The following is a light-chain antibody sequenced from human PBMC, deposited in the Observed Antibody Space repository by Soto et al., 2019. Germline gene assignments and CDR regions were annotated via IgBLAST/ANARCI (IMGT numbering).Light chain of an antibody. CDR1: QSVKTF. V-gene: IGKV3-11*01. Sequence: EIVLTPSPATLSFSPWERATLSCSSSQSVKTFLVWYQQRPGQAPRLLIHDASHRAAGIPARFSGSGFGTDFTLTISSLEPEDAAVYYCQQSSNWPPINFGQGTRLEIK. CDR2: DAS. CDR3: QQSSNWPPIN. J-gene: IGKJ5*01.